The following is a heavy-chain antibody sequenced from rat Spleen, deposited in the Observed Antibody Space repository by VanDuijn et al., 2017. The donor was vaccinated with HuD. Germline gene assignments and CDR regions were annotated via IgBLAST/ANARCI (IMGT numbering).Heavy chain of an antibody. Sequence: QVQLKESGPGLVQPSQTLSLTCTVSGFSLSSYHVHWVRQPPGKGLEWMGVIWSNGGTDYNSAIKSRMSISRDTSKSQVFLKMNSLQTEDTAMYFCARKGGTTAAAYYFDYWGQGVMVTVSS. CDR2: IWSNGGT. CDR1: GFSLSSYH. J-gene: IGHJ2*01. D-gene: IGHD1-5*01. CDR3: ARKGGTTAAAYYFDY. V-gene: IGHV2-32*01.